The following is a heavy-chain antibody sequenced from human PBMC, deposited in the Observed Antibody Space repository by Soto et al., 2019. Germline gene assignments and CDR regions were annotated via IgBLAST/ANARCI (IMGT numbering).Heavy chain of an antibody. D-gene: IGHD1-26*01. CDR2: IKQDGSEK. CDR3: ARGSGTYYAGHFDP. V-gene: IGHV3-7*03. CDR1: GFTFSSHW. Sequence: EVQLVESGGGLVQPGGSLRLSCGASGFTFSSHWMSWVRQAPGKGLEWVASIKQDGSEKHYVDSVKGRFTISRDDAKDSLYLQMNSLRAEDTAVYYCARGSGTYYAGHFDPWGQGNLGTVSS. J-gene: IGHJ5*02.